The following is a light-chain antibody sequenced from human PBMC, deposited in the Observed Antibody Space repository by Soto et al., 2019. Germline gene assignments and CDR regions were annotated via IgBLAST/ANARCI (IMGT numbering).Light chain of an antibody. Sequence: QSVLTQPASVSGSPGQSITISCSGTSSDIGSYDHVAWYQQFPGKSPKLIIYAVSDRPSGVSDRFSGSKSGNTASLTISGLQAEDESDYYCISYTSSSTWVFGGGTKVTVL. CDR2: AVS. CDR3: ISYTSSSTWV. V-gene: IGLV2-14*03. CDR1: SSDIGSYDH. J-gene: IGLJ3*02.